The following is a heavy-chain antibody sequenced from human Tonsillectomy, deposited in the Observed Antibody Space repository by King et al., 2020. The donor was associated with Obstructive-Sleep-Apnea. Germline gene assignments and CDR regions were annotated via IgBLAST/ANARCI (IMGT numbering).Heavy chain of an antibody. J-gene: IGHJ3*02. CDR2: ISWNSGSI. V-gene: IGHV3-9*01. CDR3: AKDITSFRLAFDI. Sequence: VQLVESGGGLVQPGRSLRLSCAASGFTFDDYAMHWVRQAPGKGLEWVSGISWNSGSIGYAYSVKGRFTISRDNAKNSLYLQMNSLRAEDTALYYCAKDITSFRLAFDIWGQGTMVTVSS. D-gene: IGHD1-1*01. CDR1: GFTFDDYA.